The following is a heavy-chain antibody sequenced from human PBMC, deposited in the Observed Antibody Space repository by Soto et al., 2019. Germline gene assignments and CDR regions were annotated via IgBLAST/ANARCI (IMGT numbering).Heavy chain of an antibody. Sequence: SETLSLTCTVSGGSISSYYWSWVRQPPGKGLEWIGNIHYNGNTKYNPSLKSRVSMSVDTSKNQFSLRLISVTAADTAKYFCAREGNLGRWLQPLDFWGQGTLVTVSS. CDR2: IHYNGNT. D-gene: IGHD5-12*01. CDR1: GGSISSYY. J-gene: IGHJ4*02. V-gene: IGHV4-59*01. CDR3: AREGNLGRWLQPLDF.